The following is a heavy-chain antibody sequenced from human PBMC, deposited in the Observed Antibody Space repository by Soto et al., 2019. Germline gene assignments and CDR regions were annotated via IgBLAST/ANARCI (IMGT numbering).Heavy chain of an antibody. CDR1: GGSFSGYY. J-gene: IGHJ4*02. D-gene: IGHD6-19*01. V-gene: IGHV4-34*01. Sequence: QVQLQQWGAGLLKPSETLSLTCAVYGGSFSGYYWSWIRQPPGKGLEWIGEITHSGSTNYNPSLKSRVTISVDTSKTQFSLKLRSVTAADTAVYYCAVRSFSSGWYSFFDYWGQGTLVTVSS. CDR2: ITHSGST. CDR3: AVRSFSSGWYSFFDY.